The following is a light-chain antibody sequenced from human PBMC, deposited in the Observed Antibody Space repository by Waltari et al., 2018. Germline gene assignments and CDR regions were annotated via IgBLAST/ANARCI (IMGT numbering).Light chain of an antibody. V-gene: IGKV3-20*01. Sequence: ESVLTQSPGTLSLSPGERATLSCRASQSVSKYLAWYQQKPGQAPRLLIYDASTRATGIPDRCSCSGCGTDFSLTISRLEPEDFAVYYCQKYGTLPATFGQGTKVQ. CDR2: DAS. CDR3: QKYGTLPAT. J-gene: IGKJ1*01. CDR1: QSVSKY.